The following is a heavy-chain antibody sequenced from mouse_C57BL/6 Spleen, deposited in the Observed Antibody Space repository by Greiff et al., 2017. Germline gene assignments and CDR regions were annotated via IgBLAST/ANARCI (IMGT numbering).Heavy chain of an antibody. CDR1: GYTFTDYE. CDR3: YYYGGFAY. Sequence: VKLVESGAELVRPGASVTLSCKASGYTFTDYEMHWVKQTPVHGLEWIGAIDPETGGTAYNQKFKGKAILTADKSSSTAYMELRSLTSEDAAVYYCYYYGGFAYWGQGTTLTVSS. J-gene: IGHJ2*01. D-gene: IGHD1-1*01. V-gene: IGHV1-15*01. CDR2: IDPETGGT.